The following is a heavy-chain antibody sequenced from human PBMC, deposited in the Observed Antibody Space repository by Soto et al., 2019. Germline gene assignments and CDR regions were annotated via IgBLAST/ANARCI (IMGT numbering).Heavy chain of an antibody. V-gene: IGHV5-51*01. CDR3: ARGPPLSYYGSGSYYGKANWFDP. CDR1: GYSFTSYW. J-gene: IGHJ5*02. CDR2: IYPGDSDT. D-gene: IGHD3-10*01. Sequence: VESLKLSCKGSGYSFTSYWIGWVLHMAGKGLWLRGIIYPGDSDTRYSPSFQGQVTISADKSISTAYLQWSSLKASDTAMYYCARGPPLSYYGSGSYYGKANWFDPWGQGNLVTVSS.